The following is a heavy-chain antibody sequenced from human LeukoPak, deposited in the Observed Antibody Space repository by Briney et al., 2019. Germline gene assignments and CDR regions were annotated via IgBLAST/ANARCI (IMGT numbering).Heavy chain of an antibody. V-gene: IGHV4-31*03. D-gene: IGHD6-19*01. CDR2: IYYSGST. CDR1: GGSISSGGYY. CDR3: ARDKGSGWYGAFDI. J-gene: IGHJ3*02. Sequence: SETLSLTCTVSGGSISSGGYYWSWIRQHPGKGLEWIGYIYYSGSTYYNPSLKGRVTISVDTSKNQFSLKLSSVTAADTAVYYCARDKGSGWYGAFDIWGQGTMVTVSS.